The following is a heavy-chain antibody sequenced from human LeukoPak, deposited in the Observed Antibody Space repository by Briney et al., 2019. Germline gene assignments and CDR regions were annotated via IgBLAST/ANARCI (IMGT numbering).Heavy chain of an antibody. CDR3: AKEIWTAVAGTGTYYYSGMDV. V-gene: IGHV3-23*01. J-gene: IGHJ6*02. D-gene: IGHD6-13*01. Sequence: HPGGSLRLSCAASGFTFSSYWMHWVRQAPGKGLEWVSAIGGSGAHTYYADSVRGRFTISRDNSKNTLYLQMNSLRAEDTAIYYCAKEIWTAVAGTGTYYYSGMDVWGQGTTVTVSS. CDR2: IGGSGAHT. CDR1: GFTFSSYW.